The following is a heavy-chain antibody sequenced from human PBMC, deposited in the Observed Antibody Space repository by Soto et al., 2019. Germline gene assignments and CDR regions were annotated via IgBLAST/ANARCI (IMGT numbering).Heavy chain of an antibody. D-gene: IGHD6-6*01. CDR3: ASLEFSSSSDYVMDV. J-gene: IGHJ6*02. V-gene: IGHV3-23*01. Sequence: GGSLRLSCAASGFTFSSYAMSWVRQAPGKGLEWVSAISGSGSKTYYADSVKGRFTISRDNSKNTLYLQMNSLRAEDTAVYYCASLEFSSSSDYVMDVWGQGTTVTVSS. CDR1: GFTFSSYA. CDR2: ISGSGSKT.